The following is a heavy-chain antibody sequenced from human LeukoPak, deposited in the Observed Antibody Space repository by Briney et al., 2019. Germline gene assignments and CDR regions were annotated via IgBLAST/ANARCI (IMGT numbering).Heavy chain of an antibody. J-gene: IGHJ4*02. CDR1: GFTVSTNY. D-gene: IGHD2/OR15-2a*01. CDR3: ARVSYGD. Sequence: GRSLRLSCAASGFTVSTNYMTWVRQAPGKGLECVSVIYNSGNTYYADSVKGRFTISRDSSKNTLFLQMNSLRAEDTAVYYCARVSYGDWGQGTLVTVSS. V-gene: IGHV3-53*01. CDR2: IYNSGNT.